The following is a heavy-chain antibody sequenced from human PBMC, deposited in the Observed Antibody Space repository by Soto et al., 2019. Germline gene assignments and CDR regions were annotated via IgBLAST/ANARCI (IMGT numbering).Heavy chain of an antibody. CDR1: GFTFRSYW. D-gene: IGHD3-3*01. V-gene: IGHV3-7*05. CDR2: IKQDGSDK. CDR3: ARDKNVYDFFGADEAFDI. Sequence: EVQLVESGGGLVQPGGSLRLSCAASGFTFRSYWMSWVRQAPGKGLEWVASIKQDGSDKYYVESVKGRFTIPRDNARNSVDLLMNTMRAEDTAVYYCARDKNVYDFFGADEAFDIWGQGTMVTVSS. J-gene: IGHJ3*02.